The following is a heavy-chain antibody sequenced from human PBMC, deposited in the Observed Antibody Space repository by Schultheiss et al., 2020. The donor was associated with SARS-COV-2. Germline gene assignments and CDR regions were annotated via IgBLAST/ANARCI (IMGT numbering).Heavy chain of an antibody. Sequence: GESLKISCAASGFTFDDYAMHWVRQAPGKGLEWVSGISGSGGSTYYADSVKGRFTISRDNSKNTLYLQMNSLRAEDTAVYYCAKDLWKYQLRGQGYFDYWGQGTLVTVSS. D-gene: IGHD2-2*01. CDR1: GFTFDDYA. CDR3: AKDLWKYQLRGQGYFDY. V-gene: IGHV3-23*01. CDR2: ISGSGGST. J-gene: IGHJ4*02.